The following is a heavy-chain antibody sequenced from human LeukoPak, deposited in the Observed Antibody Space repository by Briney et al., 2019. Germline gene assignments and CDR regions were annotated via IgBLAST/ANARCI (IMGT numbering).Heavy chain of an antibody. CDR1: GFTFSSYA. V-gene: IGHV3-23*01. Sequence: GGSLRLSCAASGFTFSSYAMSWVRQAPGKGLEWVSAISGSGGSTYYADSVKGRFTISRDNSKSTLYLQMNSLRAEDTAVYYCAKASPFGGVIDPFDYWGQGTLVTVSS. CDR3: AKASPFGGVIDPFDY. D-gene: IGHD3-16*02. CDR2: ISGSGGST. J-gene: IGHJ4*02.